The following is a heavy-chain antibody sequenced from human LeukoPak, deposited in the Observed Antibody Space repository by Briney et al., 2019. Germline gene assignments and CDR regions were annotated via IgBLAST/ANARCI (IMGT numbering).Heavy chain of an antibody. CDR3: AKDFLPVGTPSNYFDY. V-gene: IGHV1-18*01. J-gene: IGHJ4*02. CDR1: GYTFSNYG. Sequence: ASVKVSCKTSGYTFSNYGIAWVRQAPGQGFEWMRWISAYKGDTIYAQKFQGRVTMTTDTSTTTAYMELRSLRSEDTAVYYCAKDFLPVGTPSNYFDYWGQGTLVTVSS. CDR2: ISAYKGDT. D-gene: IGHD4-23*01.